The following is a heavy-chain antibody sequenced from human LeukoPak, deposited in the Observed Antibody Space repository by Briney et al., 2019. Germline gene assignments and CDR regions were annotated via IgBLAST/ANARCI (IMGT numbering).Heavy chain of an antibody. D-gene: IGHD3-22*01. CDR2: IYSSGST. J-gene: IGHJ4*02. Sequence: SETLSLTCTVSGGSINSYYWSWIRQPAGKGLEWIGRIYSSGSTNYNPSLKSRVTMSVDTSKNQFSLKLSSVTAADTAVYYCASMAPDYYDSSGYYYSDYWGQGTLVTVSS. CDR1: GGSINSYY. CDR3: ASMAPDYYDSSGYYYSDY. V-gene: IGHV4-4*07.